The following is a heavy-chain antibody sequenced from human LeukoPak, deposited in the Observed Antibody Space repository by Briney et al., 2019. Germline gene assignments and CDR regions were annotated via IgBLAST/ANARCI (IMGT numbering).Heavy chain of an antibody. CDR1: GLSFSDYA. CDR2: ISSDGGNK. J-gene: IGHJ5*01. Sequence: GGSLRLSCAAPGLSFSDYAMNWVRRAPGKGLEWVAVISSDGGNKFYADSVKGRFTVSRDNSRNTLYLQMNSLTVEDTAVYYCARDNNPDYSSSPGWFDSWGQGTLVTVSS. D-gene: IGHD6-6*01. CDR3: ARDNNPDYSSSPGWFDS. V-gene: IGHV3-30-3*01.